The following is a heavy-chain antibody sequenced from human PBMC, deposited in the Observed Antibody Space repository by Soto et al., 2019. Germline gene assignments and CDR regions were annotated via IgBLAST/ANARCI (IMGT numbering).Heavy chain of an antibody. D-gene: IGHD3-16*01. CDR1: GFTFSSYG. J-gene: IGHJ4*02. CDR3: AKDGGRRSPHFDY. CDR2: ISYDGSNK. V-gene: IGHV3-30*18. Sequence: GGSLRLSCAASGFTFSSYGMHWVRQAPGKGLEWVAVISYDGSNKYYADSVKGRFTISRDNSKNTLYLQMNSLRAEDTAVYYCAKDGGRRSPHFDYWGQGTLVTVSS.